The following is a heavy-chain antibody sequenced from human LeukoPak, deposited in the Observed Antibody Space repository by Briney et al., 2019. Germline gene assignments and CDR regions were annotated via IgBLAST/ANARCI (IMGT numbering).Heavy chain of an antibody. J-gene: IGHJ6*02. CDR1: GFTVSSNY. V-gene: IGHV3-66*01. CDR3: ARDRSVVVPAAIRGVEYYYYGMDV. CDR2: IYSGGST. Sequence: GGSLRLSCAASGFTVSSNYMSWVRQAPGKGLEWVSVIYSGGSTYYADSVKGRFTISRDNSKNTLYLQMNSLRAEDTAVYYCARDRSVVVPAAIRGVEYYYYGMDVWGQGTTVTVSS. D-gene: IGHD2-2*02.